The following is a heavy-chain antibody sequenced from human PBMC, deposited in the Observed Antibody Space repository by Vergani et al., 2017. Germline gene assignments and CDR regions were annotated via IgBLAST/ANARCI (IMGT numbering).Heavy chain of an antibody. CDR2: ISWNSNSI. D-gene: IGHD6-6*01. CDR3: AKDLGTSSGVGGFEP. CDR1: GFTSAGYA. J-gene: IGHJ5*02. Sequence: EVQLEESGGGLVLPGRSLRLSCVASGFTSAGYAMHWVRQAPGKGLEWVSGISWNSNSIGYADTVKGRFTISSDNAKNSLYLQLNSRRAEDTALHYSAKDLGTSSGVGGFEPWGQGTLVTVSA. V-gene: IGHV3-9*02.